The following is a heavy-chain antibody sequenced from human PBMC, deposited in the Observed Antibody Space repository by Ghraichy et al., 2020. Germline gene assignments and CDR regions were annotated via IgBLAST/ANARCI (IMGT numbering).Heavy chain of an antibody. J-gene: IGHJ4*02. CDR3: GRHGTLASRTWDDFWRPRRYFDS. CDR1: GGSINNSLYY. V-gene: IGHV4-39*01. CDR2: MYYLGST. D-gene: IGHD3-3*01. Sequence: SETLSLTCTVSGGSINNSLYYWGCIRQPPGKGLEWIGSMYYLGSTYYNPSLKSRVTIAVDTSKNQFSLKLTSVTAADPAVYYCGRHGTLASRTWDDFWRPRRYFDSWGQGTLVTVSS.